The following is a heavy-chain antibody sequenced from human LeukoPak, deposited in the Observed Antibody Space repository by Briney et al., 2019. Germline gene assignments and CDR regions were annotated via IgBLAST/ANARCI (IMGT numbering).Heavy chain of an antibody. CDR2: IYYSGST. D-gene: IGHD6-19*01. CDR3: ARHSSEYSSGWDFDY. Sequence: SETLSLTCTVSGGSISSSSYYWGWIRQPPGKGLEWIGSIYYSGSTYYNPSLKSRVTISVDTSKNQFSLKLSSVTAADTAVYYCARHSSEYSSGWDFDYWGQGTLVTVSS. CDR1: GGSISSSSYY. J-gene: IGHJ4*02. V-gene: IGHV4-39*01.